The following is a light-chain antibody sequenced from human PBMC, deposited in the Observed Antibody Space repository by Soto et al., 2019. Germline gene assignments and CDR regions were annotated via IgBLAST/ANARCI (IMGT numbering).Light chain of an antibody. J-gene: IGKJ2*01. Sequence: DIQMTQSPSSLSASVGDRVTITCRASQTIRTYLNWYQLKPGKAPKLLISTASRWQSGVPARFSGSGSGTDFTXXINXXXXXDVGSYHCQQSHSTPYTFGQGTKLEI. CDR2: TAS. V-gene: IGKV1-39*01. CDR1: QTIRTY. CDR3: QQSHSTPYT.